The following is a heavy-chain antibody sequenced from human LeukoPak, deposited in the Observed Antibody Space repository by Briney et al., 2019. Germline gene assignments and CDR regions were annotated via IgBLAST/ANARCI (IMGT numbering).Heavy chain of an antibody. CDR3: ARSAVDY. CDR2: ISSSSSYI. CDR1: GFTFSSYS. Sequence: TGGSLRLSCAASGFTFSSYSMNWVRQAPGKGPEWVSSISSSSSYIYYADSVKGRFTISRDNAKNSLYLQMHSLRAEETAVYYCARSAVDYWGQGTLVTVTS. J-gene: IGHJ4*02. V-gene: IGHV3-21*01. D-gene: IGHD6-19*01.